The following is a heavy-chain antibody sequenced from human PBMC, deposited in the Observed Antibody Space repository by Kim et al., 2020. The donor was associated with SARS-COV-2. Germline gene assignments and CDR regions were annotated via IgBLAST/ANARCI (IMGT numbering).Heavy chain of an antibody. CDR3: ARDTGALDYGSGSRGFDP. J-gene: IGHJ5*02. CDR1: GGSISSSSYY. V-gene: IGHV4-39*07. Sequence: SETLSLTCTVSGGSISSSSYYWGWIRQPPGKGLEWIGSIYYSGSTYYNPSLKSRVTISVDTSKNQFSLKLSSVTAADTAVYYCARDTGALDYGSGSRGFDPWGQGTLVTVSS. CDR2: IYYSGST. D-gene: IGHD3-10*01.